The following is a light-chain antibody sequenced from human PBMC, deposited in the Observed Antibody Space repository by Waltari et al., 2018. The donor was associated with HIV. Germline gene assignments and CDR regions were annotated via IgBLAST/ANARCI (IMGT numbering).Light chain of an antibody. CDR1: NSDVGGYNY. J-gene: IGLJ2*01. CDR3: SSYAGSNNYVV. CDR2: EVT. V-gene: IGLV2-8*01. Sequence: QSALTQPPSASGSPGQPVTLACTGTNSDVGGYNYLSWYPPSPRKAPNLMVYEVTKRPSGVPDRCSGSKSGNTASLTVSGLQAEDEADYYCSSYAGSNNYVVFVGGTRLTVL.